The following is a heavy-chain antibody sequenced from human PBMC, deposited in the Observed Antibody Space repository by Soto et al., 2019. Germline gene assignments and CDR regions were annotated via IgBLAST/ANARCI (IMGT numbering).Heavy chain of an antibody. J-gene: IGHJ5*02. Sequence: PSETLSLTCTVSGGSISNYYWSWIRQPPGRGLEWIGHIFYSGSTNYNPALKSRVTISVDTSKSQFSLKLSSVTAADTAVYYCAKDSEYNCGYFGGFAPGGKGTLVPVS. CDR3: AKDSEYNCGYFGGFAP. CDR2: IFYSGST. D-gene: IGHD5-18*01. V-gene: IGHV4-59*01. CDR1: GGSISNYY.